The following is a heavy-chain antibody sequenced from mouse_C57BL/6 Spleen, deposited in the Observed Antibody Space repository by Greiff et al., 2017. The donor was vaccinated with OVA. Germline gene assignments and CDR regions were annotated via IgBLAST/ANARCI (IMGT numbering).Heavy chain of an antibody. CDR2: IWSGGST. CDR3: ARNWGYDGYFRYFDV. V-gene: IGHV2-2*01. D-gene: IGHD2-3*01. J-gene: IGHJ1*03. Sequence: VHLVESGPGLVQPSQSLSITCTVSGFSLTSYGVHWVRQSPGKGLEWLGVIWSGGSTDYNAAFISRLSISKDNSKSQVFFKMNSLQADDTAIYYCARNWGYDGYFRYFDVWGTGTTVTVSS. CDR1: GFSLTSYG.